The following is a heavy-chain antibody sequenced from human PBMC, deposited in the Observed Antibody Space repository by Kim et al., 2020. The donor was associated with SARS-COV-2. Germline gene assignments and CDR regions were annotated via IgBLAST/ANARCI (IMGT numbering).Heavy chain of an antibody. CDR2: IYYSGST. V-gene: IGHV4-31*01. CDR3: ASQYDSSGYYFPLFDY. J-gene: IGHJ4*02. Sequence: SETLSLTCTVSGGSISSGGYYWSWIRQHPGKGLEWIGYIYYSGSTYYNPSLKSQVTISVDTSKNQFSLKLSSVTAADTAVYYCASQYDSSGYYFPLFDYWGQGTLVTVSS. CDR1: GGSISSGGYY. D-gene: IGHD3-22*01.